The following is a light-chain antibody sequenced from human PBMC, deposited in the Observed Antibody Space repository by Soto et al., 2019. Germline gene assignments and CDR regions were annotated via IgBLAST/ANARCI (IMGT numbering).Light chain of an antibody. CDR3: QHRSNWPLT. V-gene: IGKV3-11*01. CDR2: DAS. Sequence: EIVLTQSPATLSLSPGERATLSCRASQSVRSYLACYQQKPGQAPRLLIYDASNRATGIPARFSGSGSGTDFTLTISSLEPEDFAVYYCQHRSNWPLTFGGGTKVEIK. J-gene: IGKJ4*01. CDR1: QSVRSY.